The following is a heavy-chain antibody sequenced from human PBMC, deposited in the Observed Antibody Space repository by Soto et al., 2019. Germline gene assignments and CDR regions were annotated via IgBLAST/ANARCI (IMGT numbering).Heavy chain of an antibody. J-gene: IGHJ4*02. D-gene: IGHD3-22*01. V-gene: IGHV3-48*03. CDR3: ARNGYYYDSSGYYPLDY. CDR2: ISSSGSTI. CDR1: GFTFSSYE. Sequence: LTLTCTFSGFTFSSYEMNSVRQAPGKGLEWVSYISSSGSTIYYADSVKGRFTISRDNAQNSLYLQMNSLRAEDTAVYYCARNGYYYDSSGYYPLDYWGQGTLVTV.